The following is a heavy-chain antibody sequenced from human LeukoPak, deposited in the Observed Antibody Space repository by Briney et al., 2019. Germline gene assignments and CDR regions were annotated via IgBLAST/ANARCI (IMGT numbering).Heavy chain of an antibody. CDR1: GDSVSSNSAA. CDR2: TYYRSKWYN. V-gene: IGHV6-1*01. Sequence: SRTLSLTFAISGDSVSSNSAAWNWLRQSPSRGLEWLGRTYYRSKWYNDDAVSVKSRITINPDTAKNQFSLQLNSVTPEDTALYYCARGGLVRGTINSLIGFDIWGQGTMVTVSS. CDR3: ARGGLVRGTINSLIGFDI. D-gene: IGHD3-10*01. J-gene: IGHJ3*02.